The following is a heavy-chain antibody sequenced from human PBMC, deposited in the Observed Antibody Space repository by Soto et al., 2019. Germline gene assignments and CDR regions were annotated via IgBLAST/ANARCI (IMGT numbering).Heavy chain of an antibody. D-gene: IGHD3-22*01. V-gene: IGHV3-30*18. CDR1: GFTFSSYG. Sequence: QVQLVESGGGVVQPGRSLRLSCAASGFTFSSYGMHWVRQAPGKGLEWVGVISYDGSNKYYADSVKGRFTISRDNSKNTLYLQMNSLRAEDTAVYYCAKIVVVNLDAFDIWGQGTMVTVSS. CDR2: ISYDGSNK. J-gene: IGHJ3*02. CDR3: AKIVVVNLDAFDI.